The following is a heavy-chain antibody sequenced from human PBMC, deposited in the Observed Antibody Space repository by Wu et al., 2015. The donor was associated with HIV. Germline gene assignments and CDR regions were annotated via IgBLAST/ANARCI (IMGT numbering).Heavy chain of an antibody. CDR3: ARGHYYDSSSSPMY. J-gene: IGHJ4*02. Sequence: QVQLVQSGGEVKKPGASVKVACKSSGYIFSDFGIHWVRQTPREGLEWMGWISAQNGNTKYAQKFQGRVTMTTETSSSTAYMELRSLRSDDTAVYFCARGHYYDSSSSPMYWGPGTRVTVSS. CDR2: ISAQNGNT. D-gene: IGHD3-16*01. V-gene: IGHV1-18*01. CDR1: GYIFSDFG.